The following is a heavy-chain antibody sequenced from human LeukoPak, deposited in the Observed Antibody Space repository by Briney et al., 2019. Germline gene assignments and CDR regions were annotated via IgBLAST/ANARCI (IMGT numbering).Heavy chain of an antibody. CDR3: AKEIWPTVTTPGHTHFDY. D-gene: IGHD4-17*01. Sequence: GGSLRLSCAASGFTFSSYAMHWVRQAPGKGLEWVAVISYDGSNKYYADSVKGRFTISRDNSKNTLCLQMNSLRAEDTAVYYCAKEIWPTVTTPGHTHFDYWGQGTLVTVSS. J-gene: IGHJ4*02. CDR1: GFTFSSYA. CDR2: ISYDGSNK. V-gene: IGHV3-30*04.